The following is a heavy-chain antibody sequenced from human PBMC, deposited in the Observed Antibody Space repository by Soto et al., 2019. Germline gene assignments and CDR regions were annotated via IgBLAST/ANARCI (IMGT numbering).Heavy chain of an antibody. CDR3: ARGSIVATILFDP. D-gene: IGHD5-12*01. CDR2: IYYSGST. CDR1: GGSISSYY. Sequence: SETLSLTCTVSGGSISSYYWNWIRQPPGKGLEWIGYIYYSGSTKYNPSLKSRVTISVDASKNQISLKLSSVTAADTAVYYCARGSIVATILFDPWGQGTLVTGSS. J-gene: IGHJ5*02. V-gene: IGHV4-59*01.